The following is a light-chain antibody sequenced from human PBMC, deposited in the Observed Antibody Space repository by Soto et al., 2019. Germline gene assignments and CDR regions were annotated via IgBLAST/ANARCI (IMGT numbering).Light chain of an antibody. V-gene: IGLV2-14*01. CDR2: EVT. CDR3: SSYTTSRTPHVA. CDR1: SSDVGGYNY. Sequence: QSALTQPASVSGSLGQSITISCTGSSSDVGGYNYVSWYQQHPGQAPKLLIHEVTNRPSGVSDRFSGSKSANTASLTISGLQAEDEAHYYCSSYTTSRTPHVAFGGGTKLTVL. J-gene: IGLJ2*01.